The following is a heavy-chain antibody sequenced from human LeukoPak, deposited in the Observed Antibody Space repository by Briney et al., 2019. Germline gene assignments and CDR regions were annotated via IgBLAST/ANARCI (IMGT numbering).Heavy chain of an antibody. J-gene: IGHJ4*02. CDR1: GFTFSSYA. Sequence: GGSLRLSCAASGFTFSSYAMHWVRQAPGKGLEWVALISYDGSNKYYADSVKGRFTISRDNSKNTLYLQMNSLRAEDTAVYYCAKDSDPYAGYSYGYYFDYWGQGTLVTVSS. V-gene: IGHV3-30*04. CDR2: ISYDGSNK. D-gene: IGHD5-18*01. CDR3: AKDSDPYAGYSYGYYFDY.